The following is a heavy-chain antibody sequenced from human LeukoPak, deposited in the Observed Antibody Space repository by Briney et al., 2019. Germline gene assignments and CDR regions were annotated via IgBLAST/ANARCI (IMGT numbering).Heavy chain of an antibody. CDR1: GGSISSSSYY. CDR2: IYYSGST. V-gene: IGHV4-39*01. D-gene: IGHD1-26*01. J-gene: IGHJ4*02. CDR3: ARLISMVGANDY. Sequence: SETLSLTCTVSGGSISSSSYYWGWLRQPPGKGLEWIGSIYYSGSTYYNPSLKSRVTISVDTSKNQFSLKLSSVTAADTAVYYCARLISMVGANDYWGQGTLVTVSS.